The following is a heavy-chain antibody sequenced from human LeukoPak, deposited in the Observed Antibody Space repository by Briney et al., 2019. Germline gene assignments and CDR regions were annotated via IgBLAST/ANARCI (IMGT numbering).Heavy chain of an antibody. V-gene: IGHV5-51*01. Sequence: KTGGSLRLSCAASGFSISSYEMNWVRQAPGKGLDWMGIIYPGDSDTRYSPSFQGQVTISADKSISTAYLQWSSLKASDTAMYYCARHNPDDILTDYWGQGTLVTVSS. CDR3: ARHNPDDILTDY. J-gene: IGHJ4*02. CDR2: IYPGDSDT. D-gene: IGHD3-9*01. CDR1: GFSISSYE.